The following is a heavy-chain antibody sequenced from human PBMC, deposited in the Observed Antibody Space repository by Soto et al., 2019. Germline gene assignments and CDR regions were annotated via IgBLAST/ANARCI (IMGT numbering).Heavy chain of an antibody. CDR3: ARDGLEWFTYYYYMDV. CDR2: IWYDGSNK. D-gene: IGHD3-3*01. Sequence: GGSLRLSCAASGFTFSSYGMHWVRQAPGKGLEWVAVIWYDGSNKYYADSVKGRFTISRDNSKNTLYLQMNSLRAEDTAVYYCARDGLEWFTYYYYMDVWGKGTTVTVSS. J-gene: IGHJ6*03. V-gene: IGHV3-33*01. CDR1: GFTFSSYG.